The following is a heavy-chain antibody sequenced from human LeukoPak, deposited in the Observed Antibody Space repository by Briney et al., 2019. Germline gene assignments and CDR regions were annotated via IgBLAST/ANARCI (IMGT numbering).Heavy chain of an antibody. CDR3: VRHSIAGYYYYLDV. Sequence: PSETLSLTCVVYRYSISSVHYWGWIRQPPGKGLEWFGSVYHTGATYYNPSLESRDIISLDMSKNQISLKVNSVTAADTAVYHCVRHSIAGYYYYLDVWGKGTTVTVSS. CDR2: VYHTGAT. D-gene: IGHD2/OR15-2a*01. J-gene: IGHJ6*03. CDR1: RYSISSVHY. V-gene: IGHV4-38-2*01.